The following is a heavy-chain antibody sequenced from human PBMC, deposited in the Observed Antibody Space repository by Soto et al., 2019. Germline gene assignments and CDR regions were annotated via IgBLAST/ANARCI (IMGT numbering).Heavy chain of an antibody. Sequence: GGSLRLSCAASGFTVSSNYMSWVRQAPGKGLEWVSVIYSGGSTYYADSVKGRFTISRDNSKNTLYLQMKSLRAEDTAVYYCARSRGFRAAAGSHFDYWGQGTLVTVSS. CDR1: GFTVSSNY. CDR2: IYSGGST. J-gene: IGHJ4*02. D-gene: IGHD6-13*01. V-gene: IGHV3-66*01. CDR3: ARSRGFRAAAGSHFDY.